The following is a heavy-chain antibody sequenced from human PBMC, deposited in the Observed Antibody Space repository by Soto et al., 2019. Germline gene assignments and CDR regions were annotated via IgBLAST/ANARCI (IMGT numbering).Heavy chain of an antibody. D-gene: IGHD5-12*01. J-gene: IGHJ6*02. CDR1: GFTFSSYG. Sequence: QVQLVESGGGVVQPGRSLRLSCAASGFTFSSYGMHWVRQAPGKGLEWVAVISSDGSNKYYADSVKGRFTISRDNSKTTLYLQMNSLRAEDTAVYYCAKERWLYYYYGMDVWGQGTTVTVSS. CDR3: AKERWLYYYYGMDV. V-gene: IGHV3-30*18. CDR2: ISSDGSNK.